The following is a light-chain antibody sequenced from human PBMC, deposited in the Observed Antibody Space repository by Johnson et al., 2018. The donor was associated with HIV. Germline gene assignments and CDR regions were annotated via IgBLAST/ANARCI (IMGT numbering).Light chain of an antibody. Sequence: QSVLTQPPSVSAAPGQKVTISCSGSSSNIGNNYVSWYQQVPGAAPKLLIYDNNKRPSGIPDRFSGSKSGTSATLGITGLQTGDEADYYCGTWVSSLRAGVSGPWTQVTVL. J-gene: IGLJ1*01. CDR1: SSNIGNNY. CDR3: GTWVSSLRAGV. V-gene: IGLV1-51*01. CDR2: DNN.